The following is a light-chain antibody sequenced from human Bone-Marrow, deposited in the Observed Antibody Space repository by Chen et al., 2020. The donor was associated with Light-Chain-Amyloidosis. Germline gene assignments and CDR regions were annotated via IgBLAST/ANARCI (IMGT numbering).Light chain of an antibody. J-gene: IGLJ2*01. V-gene: IGLV3-1*01. CDR2: EDK. Sequence: SYELTQPPSVSVSPGQTASITCSGDKLGDRYTYWYQLKSGQSPVLVIYEDKTRPSGFPERFSGSNSWNTATLTISGTQPMDEADYYCQAWDSSTVIFGGGTKLTVL. CDR1: KLGDRY. CDR3: QAWDSSTVI.